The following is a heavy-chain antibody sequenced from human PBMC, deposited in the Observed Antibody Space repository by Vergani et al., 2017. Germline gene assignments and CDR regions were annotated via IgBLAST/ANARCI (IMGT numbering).Heavy chain of an antibody. CDR2: IKQDGSEK. Sequence: EVQLVESGGGLVKPGGSLRLSCAASGFTFSSYWMSWVRQAPGKGLEWVANIKQDGSEKYYVDSVKGRFTISRDNAKNSLYLQMNSLRAEDTAVYYCAKIREYQLLFHNWFDPWGQGTLVTVSS. D-gene: IGHD2-2*01. CDR3: AKIREYQLLFHNWFDP. CDR1: GFTFSSYW. V-gene: IGHV3-7*03. J-gene: IGHJ5*02.